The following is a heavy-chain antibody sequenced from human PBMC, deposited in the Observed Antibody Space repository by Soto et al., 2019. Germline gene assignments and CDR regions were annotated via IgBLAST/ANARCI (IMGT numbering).Heavy chain of an antibody. Sequence: EVQLLESGGGLVQPGGSLRLSCAASGFTFSSYAMSWVRQAPGKGLEWVSAISGSGGSTYYADSVKGRFTISRDNSKNTLYLQMDRLGAEDTAVYYCADLYGGRHYYYMDVWGKGTPVTVSS. D-gene: IGHD3-10*01. J-gene: IGHJ6*03. CDR3: ADLYGGRHYYYMDV. V-gene: IGHV3-23*01. CDR1: GFTFSSYA. CDR2: ISGSGGST.